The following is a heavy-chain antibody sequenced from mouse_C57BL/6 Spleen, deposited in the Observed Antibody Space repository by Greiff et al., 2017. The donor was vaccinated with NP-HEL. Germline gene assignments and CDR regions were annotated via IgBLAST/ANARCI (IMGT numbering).Heavy chain of an antibody. V-gene: IGHV5-4*01. CDR3: AREGGYLYFDY. CDR2: ISDGGSYT. CDR1: GFTFSSYA. Sequence: EVQRVESGGGLVKPGGSLKLSCAASGFTFSSYAMSWVRQTPEKRLEWVATISDGGSYTYYPDNVKGRFTISRDNAKNNLYLQMSHLKSEDTAMYYCAREGGYLYFDYWGQGTTLTVSS. D-gene: IGHD5-1*01. J-gene: IGHJ2*01.